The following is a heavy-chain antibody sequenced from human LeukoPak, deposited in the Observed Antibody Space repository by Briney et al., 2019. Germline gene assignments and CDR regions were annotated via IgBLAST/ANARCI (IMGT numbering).Heavy chain of an antibody. CDR1: GFTFSNYW. CDR3: ARDKKYSQDY. Sequence: GGSLRLSCTASGFTFSNYWMHWVRQAPGKGLVWVSHINSEGCSTSYADSVKGRFTISRDNAKNTLYLQMNSLRAEDTAVYYCARDKKYSQDYWGQGTLVTVSS. J-gene: IGHJ4*02. CDR2: INSEGCST. V-gene: IGHV3-74*01. D-gene: IGHD5-18*01.